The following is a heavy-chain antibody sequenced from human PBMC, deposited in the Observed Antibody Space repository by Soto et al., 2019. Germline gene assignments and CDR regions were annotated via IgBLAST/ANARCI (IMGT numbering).Heavy chain of an antibody. CDR2: MSSGGGTI. CDR3: AKEKTVTDSGYDDFDV. D-gene: IGHD5-12*01. Sequence: PGGSLRLSCAASGFAFSSYEMDWVRQAPGKGLEWIAYMSSGGGTIYYADSVKGRFTISRDNARDSLYLEMNSLGVEDTAIYYCAKEKTVTDSGYDDFDVWGQGTMVTVSS. CDR1: GFAFSSYE. V-gene: IGHV3-48*03. J-gene: IGHJ3*01.